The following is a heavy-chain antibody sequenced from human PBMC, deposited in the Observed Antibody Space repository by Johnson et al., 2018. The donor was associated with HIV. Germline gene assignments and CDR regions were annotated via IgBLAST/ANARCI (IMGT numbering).Heavy chain of an antibody. J-gene: IGHJ3*02. CDR3: ARERSLVRGVMPGAFDI. CDR2: ISYDGSNK. Sequence: PGKGLEWVAVISYDGSNKYYADSVKGRFTISRDNAKNSLYLQMNSLRAEDTALYYCARERSLVRGVMPGAFDIWGQGTMVTVSS. V-gene: IGHV3-30-3*01. D-gene: IGHD3-10*01.